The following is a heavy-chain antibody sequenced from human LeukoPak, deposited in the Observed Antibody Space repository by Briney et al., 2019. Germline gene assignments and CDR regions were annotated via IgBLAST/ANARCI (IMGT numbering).Heavy chain of an antibody. CDR3: ARSLRYCSGGSCFNYYYGMDV. J-gene: IGHJ6*02. D-gene: IGHD2-15*01. CDR2: ISAYNGNT. Sequence: ASVKVSCKASGYTFTSYGISWVRQAPGQGLEWMGWISAYNGNTNYAQKLQGRVTMTTDTSTSTAYMELRSLRSDDTAVYYCARSLRYCSGGSCFNYYYGMDVWGQGTTVTVSS. V-gene: IGHV1-18*01. CDR1: GYTFTSYG.